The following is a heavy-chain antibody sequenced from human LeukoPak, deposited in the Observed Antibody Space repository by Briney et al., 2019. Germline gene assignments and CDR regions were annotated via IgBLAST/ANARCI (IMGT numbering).Heavy chain of an antibody. CDR3: ARDRRERYCGGDCYSGIDP. CDR2: IIPILGIA. V-gene: IGHV1-69*04. J-gene: IGHJ5*02. Sequence: ASVKVSCKASGGTFSSYATSWVRQAPGQGLEWMGRIIPILGIANYAQKFQGRVTITADKSTSTAYVELSSLRSEDTAVYYCARDRRERYCGGDCYSGIDPWGQGTLVTVSS. D-gene: IGHD2-21*02. CDR1: GGTFSSYA.